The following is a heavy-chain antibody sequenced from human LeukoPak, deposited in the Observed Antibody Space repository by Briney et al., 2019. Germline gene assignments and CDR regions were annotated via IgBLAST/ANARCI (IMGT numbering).Heavy chain of an antibody. CDR2: IDPSSGGT. CDR3: ARGYCRAGSCYEFDY. CDR1: GYTFTRYY. Sequence: ASLKVSCRASGYTFTRYYIHGVGQPPGKGLEWVGWIDPSSGGTNYAQKFHGRVTMTRDTSISPAYVERSRLRSDDTAVYYCARGYCRAGSCYEFDYWGKGTLVTVSS. D-gene: IGHD2-15*01. V-gene: IGHV1-2*02. J-gene: IGHJ4*02.